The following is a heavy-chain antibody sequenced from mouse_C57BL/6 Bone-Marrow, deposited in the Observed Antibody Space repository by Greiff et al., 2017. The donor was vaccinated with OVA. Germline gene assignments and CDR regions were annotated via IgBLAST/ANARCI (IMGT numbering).Heavy chain of an antibody. CDR3: ARPLITTVDY. D-gene: IGHD1-1*01. V-gene: IGHV1-81*01. CDR1: GYTFTSYG. J-gene: IGHJ4*01. Sequence: VKLMESGAELARPGASVKLSCKASGYTFTSYGISWVKQRTGQGLEWIGEIYPRSGNTYYNEKFKGKATLTADKSSSTAYMELRSLTSEDSAVYFCARPLITTVDYWGQGTSVTVSS. CDR2: IYPRSGNT.